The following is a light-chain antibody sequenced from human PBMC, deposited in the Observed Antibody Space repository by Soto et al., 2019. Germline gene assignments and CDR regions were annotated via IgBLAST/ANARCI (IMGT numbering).Light chain of an antibody. CDR1: HNINNW. CDR2: DIS. Sequence: DIQMTQAPSTRSASVGDRVTITCRASHNINNWLVWYQQKPGKAPKVLIYDISTLGRGVPSRFSGSGSGTEFTLTISGLQPDDFATYYCQQYNANFGGGTKVEI. CDR3: QQYNAN. V-gene: IGKV1-5*01. J-gene: IGKJ4*01.